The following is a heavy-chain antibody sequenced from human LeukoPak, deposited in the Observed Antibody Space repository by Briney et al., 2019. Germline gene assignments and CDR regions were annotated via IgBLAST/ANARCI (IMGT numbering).Heavy chain of an antibody. CDR3: ARDYYGSGSELDY. D-gene: IGHD3-10*01. J-gene: IGHJ4*02. Sequence: VSVKVSCKASGGTFSSYAISWVRQAPGQGLEWMGIINPSAGSTTFAQDFQARVTMTRDMSTSTVYMELSSLRSEDTVVYYCARDYYGSGSELDYWGQGTLVTVSS. CDR1: GGTFSSYA. CDR2: INPSAGST. V-gene: IGHV1-46*01.